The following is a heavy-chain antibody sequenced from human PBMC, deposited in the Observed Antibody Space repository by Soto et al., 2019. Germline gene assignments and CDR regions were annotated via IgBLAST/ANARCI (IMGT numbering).Heavy chain of an antibody. Sequence: RPSCSASGFPFRPYWIHWVRQAPGQGLVWVSPIKNDRSRASYADFVKGRFTISSDNAKNTVYLQMNSLRAEDTALYYCARDAHGNSGTPSDAFDIWGQGRMGAVSS. D-gene: IGHD3-10*01. CDR3: ARDAHGNSGTPSDAFDI. CDR2: IKNDRSRA. J-gene: IGHJ3*02. V-gene: IGHV3-74*01. CDR1: GFPFRPYW.